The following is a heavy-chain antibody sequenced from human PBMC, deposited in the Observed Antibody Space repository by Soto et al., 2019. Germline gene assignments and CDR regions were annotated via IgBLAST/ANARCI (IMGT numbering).Heavy chain of an antibody. V-gene: IGHV4-59*02. J-gene: IGHJ4*02. CDR3: ARGGWYLDY. Sequence: SETLSLTCTVSGGSVRSFYWSWIRQTTGKGLEWIGYVHDSGITNYNPSLKSRVTMSVDTSKNQVSLYLNSVTAADTAVYFCARGGWYLDYWVQGILVTVSS. CDR2: VHDSGIT. CDR1: GGSVRSFY. D-gene: IGHD6-19*01.